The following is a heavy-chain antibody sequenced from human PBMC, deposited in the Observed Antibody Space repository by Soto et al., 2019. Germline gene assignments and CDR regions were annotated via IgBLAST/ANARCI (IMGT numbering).Heavy chain of an antibody. J-gene: IGHJ4*02. Sequence: ETLSLTCTVSGDSMSSSNWWNWVRQPPGKGLEWIGEAHHSGRTNYNPSLKSRVTISVDRSQNRFSLKLSSVTAADTAVYYCARSEATALDYWGQGTQVTVSS. CDR1: GDSMSSSNW. CDR3: ARSEATALDY. CDR2: AHHSGRT. V-gene: IGHV4-4*02.